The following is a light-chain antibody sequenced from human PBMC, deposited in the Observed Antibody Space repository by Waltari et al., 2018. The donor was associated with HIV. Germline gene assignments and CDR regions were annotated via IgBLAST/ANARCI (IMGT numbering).Light chain of an antibody. CDR1: SGSMASNY. Sequence: NFMLTPPPSVSESPGKTVTISCTPTSGSMASNYAQWHQQRPGSAPTTVIYLDNHRPSGVPDRFSGSIDRSSSSASLTSSGLKTEDEADYYCQSYDNSVLWVFGGGTKLTVL. CDR2: LDN. V-gene: IGLV6-57*03. J-gene: IGLJ3*02. CDR3: QSYDNSVLWV.